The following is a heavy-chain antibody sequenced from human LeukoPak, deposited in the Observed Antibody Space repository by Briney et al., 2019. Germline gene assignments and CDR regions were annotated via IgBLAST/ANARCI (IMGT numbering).Heavy chain of an antibody. J-gene: IGHJ1*01. V-gene: IGHV3-21*01. CDR2: ISSSSSYI. D-gene: IGHD5-24*01. CDR3: ARHFSEDGYNAAPFRH. Sequence: GGSLRLSCAASGFTFSSYSMNWVRQAPGKGLEWVSSISSSSSYIYYADSVKGRFTISRDNAKNSLYLQMNSLRAEDTAVYYCARHFSEDGYNAAPFRHWGQGTLVTVSS. CDR1: GFTFSSYS.